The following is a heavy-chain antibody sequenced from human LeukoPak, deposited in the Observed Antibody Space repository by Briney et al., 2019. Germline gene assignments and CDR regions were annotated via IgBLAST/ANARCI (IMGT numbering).Heavy chain of an antibody. CDR2: IQDDGNMK. D-gene: IGHD3-22*01. V-gene: IGHV3-7*01. J-gene: IGHJ4*02. CDR3: ARDERGGYYVD. Sequence: PGGSLRLSCAASGFMFSSYWMSWVRQAPGRGLEWVANIQDDGNMKQYAVSVRGRFTISRDNIKSSLFLQMSSLRAEDSAVYYCARDERGGYYVDWGQGTLVTVSS. CDR1: GFMFSSYW.